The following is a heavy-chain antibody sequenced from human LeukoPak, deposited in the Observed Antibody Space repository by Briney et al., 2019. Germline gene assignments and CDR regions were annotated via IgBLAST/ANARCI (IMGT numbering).Heavy chain of an antibody. J-gene: IGHJ4*02. CDR3: ARDAPGGGGNPDC. CDR2: IYYSGST. D-gene: IGHD4-23*01. Sequence: SETLSLTCTVSGGSISSYYWSWIRQPPGKGLEWIGYIYYSGSTNYNPSLKSRVTISVDTSKNQFSLKLSSVTAADTAVYYCARDAPGGGGNPDCWGQGTLVTVSS. CDR1: GGSISSYY. V-gene: IGHV4-59*01.